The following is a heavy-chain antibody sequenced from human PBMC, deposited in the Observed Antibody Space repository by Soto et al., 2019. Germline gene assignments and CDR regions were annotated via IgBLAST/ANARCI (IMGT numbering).Heavy chain of an antibody. Sequence: TSETLSLTCTVSGGSISSGDYYWSWIRQPPGKGLEWIGYIYYSGSAYYNPSLKTRVTISLDKSKSQFSLKLNSVTAADSAVYFCARLEGLATISYYFDFWGPGALVTVSS. CDR3: ARLEGLATISYYFDF. CDR2: IYYSGSA. D-gene: IGHD3-9*01. J-gene: IGHJ4*02. V-gene: IGHV4-30-4*01. CDR1: GGSISSGDYY.